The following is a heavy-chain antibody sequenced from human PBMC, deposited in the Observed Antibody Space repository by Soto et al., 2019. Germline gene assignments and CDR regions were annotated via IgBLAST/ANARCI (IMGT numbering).Heavy chain of an antibody. CDR1: GDSVSSNSAA. CDR2: TYYRSKWYN. CDR3: ARDRGDDFWSGGGDYYGMDV. J-gene: IGHJ6*02. Sequence: SQTLSLTCAISGDSVSSNSAAWNWISQSPSRGLEWLGRTYYRSKWYNDYAVSVKSRITINPDTSKNQFSLQLNSVTPEDTAVYYCARDRGDDFWSGGGDYYGMDVWGQGTTVTVSS. D-gene: IGHD3-3*01. V-gene: IGHV6-1*01.